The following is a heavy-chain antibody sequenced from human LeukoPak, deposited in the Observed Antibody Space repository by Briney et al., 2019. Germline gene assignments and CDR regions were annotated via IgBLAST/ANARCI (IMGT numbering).Heavy chain of an antibody. J-gene: IGHJ4*02. V-gene: IGHV3-23*01. D-gene: IGHD1-26*01. CDR3: ARYSGSYYYPPAWDL. CDR2: TSTSGGSA. Sequence: PGGSLRLSCTASGFTFSSYTMSWVRQAPGKGLEWVSATSTSGGSAYYADSVKGRFTISRDNSKNTLYLQMDSLRADDTAVYYCARYSGSYYYPPAWDLWGQGTLVTVSS. CDR1: GFTFSSYT.